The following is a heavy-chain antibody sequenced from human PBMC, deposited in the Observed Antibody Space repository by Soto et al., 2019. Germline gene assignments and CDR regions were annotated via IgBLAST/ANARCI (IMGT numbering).Heavy chain of an antibody. CDR1: GFTFSSYA. CDR3: AKVSVYSGSPFDY. V-gene: IGHV3-23*01. Sequence: LRLSCAASGFTFSSYAMSWVRQAPGKGLEWVSAISGSGGSTYYADSVKGRFTISRDNSKNTLYLQMNSLRAEDTAVYYCAKVSVYSGSPFDYWGQGTLVTVSS. CDR2: ISGSGGST. D-gene: IGHD1-26*01. J-gene: IGHJ4*02.